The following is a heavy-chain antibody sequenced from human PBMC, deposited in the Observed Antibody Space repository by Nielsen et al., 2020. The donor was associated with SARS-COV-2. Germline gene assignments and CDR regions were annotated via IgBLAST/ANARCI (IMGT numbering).Heavy chain of an antibody. D-gene: IGHD3-10*01. J-gene: IGHJ6*02. V-gene: IGHV1-2*02. CDR2: INPHRGST. CDR3: AREPGSARNGMDV. CDR1: GYTFTDYF. Sequence: ASVKVSCKASGYTFTDYFIHWVRQAPGQGLEWMGWINPHRGSTNYAQKFRGRVTMTRDTSISTAYMELSRLRSDDTAVYYCAREPGSARNGMDVWGQGTTVTVSS.